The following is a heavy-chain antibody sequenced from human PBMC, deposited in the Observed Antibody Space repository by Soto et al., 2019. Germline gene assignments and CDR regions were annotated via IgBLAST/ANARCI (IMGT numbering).Heavy chain of an antibody. J-gene: IGHJ2*01. V-gene: IGHV3-53*01. Sequence: MWYARLSSRKKLEGVSVIYSGGYTAYGDSVKGRFTISRDNSKNTLYLQMNSLRADDTAVYYGAHRDLHSFPRRRSPDL. CDR3: AHRDLHSFPRRRSPDL. CDR2: IYSGGYT. D-gene: IGHD4-4*01.